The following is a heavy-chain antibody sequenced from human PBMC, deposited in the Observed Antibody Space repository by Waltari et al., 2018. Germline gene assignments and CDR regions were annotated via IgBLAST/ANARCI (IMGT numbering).Heavy chain of an antibody. Sequence: QVQLQESGPGLVKPSETLSLTCAVSGYSISSGYYWGWIRQPPGKVLDWIGSSYHSGSTYYNPSLKIRGTISVDTSKNQFSLKLSSVTAADTAVYYCARHSRKDTTSTTIFDYWGQGTLVTVSS. CDR1: GYSISSGYY. CDR2: SYHSGST. V-gene: IGHV4-38-2*01. CDR3: ARHSRKDTTSTTIFDY. J-gene: IGHJ4*02. D-gene: IGHD1-1*01.